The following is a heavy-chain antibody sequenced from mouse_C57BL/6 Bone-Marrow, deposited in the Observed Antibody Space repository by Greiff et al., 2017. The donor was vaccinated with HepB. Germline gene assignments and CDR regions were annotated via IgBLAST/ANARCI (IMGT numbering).Heavy chain of an antibody. Sequence: QVQLQQSGAELARPGASVKMSCKASGYTFTSYTLHWVKQRPGQGLEWIGYINPSSGYTKYNQKFKDKATLTADKSSSTAYMQLSSLTSEDSAVYYCARSNPWFAYWGQGTMVTVSA. CDR2: INPSSGYT. D-gene: IGHD2-5*01. J-gene: IGHJ3*01. V-gene: IGHV1-4*01. CDR3: ARSNPWFAY. CDR1: GYTFTSYT.